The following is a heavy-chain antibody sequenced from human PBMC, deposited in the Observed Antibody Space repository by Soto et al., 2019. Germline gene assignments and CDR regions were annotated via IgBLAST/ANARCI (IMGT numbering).Heavy chain of an antibody. D-gene: IGHD6-6*01. CDR2: IYSGGST. J-gene: IGHJ4*02. Sequence: LRLSCAASGFTVSSNYMSWVRQAPGKGLEWVSVIYSGGSTYYADSVKGRFTISRDNSKNTLYLQMNSLRAEDTAVYYCARSIAARMGLDYWGQGTLVTVSS. V-gene: IGHV3-53*01. CDR3: ARSIAARMGLDY. CDR1: GFTVSSNY.